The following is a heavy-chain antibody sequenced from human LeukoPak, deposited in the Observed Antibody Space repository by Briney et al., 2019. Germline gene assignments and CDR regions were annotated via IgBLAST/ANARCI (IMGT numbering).Heavy chain of an antibody. CDR1: GYSFTSYW. CDR2: IYPGDSDT. CDR3: ARTVPYGSGNYYYYYMDV. J-gene: IGHJ6*03. V-gene: IGHV5-51*01. Sequence: GESLKISCKGSGYSFTSYWIGWVRQMPGKGLEWMGIIYPGDSDTRYSPSFQGQVTISADKSISTAYLQWSSLKASDTAMYYCARTVPYGSGNYYYYYMDVWGKGTTVTISS. D-gene: IGHD3-10*01.